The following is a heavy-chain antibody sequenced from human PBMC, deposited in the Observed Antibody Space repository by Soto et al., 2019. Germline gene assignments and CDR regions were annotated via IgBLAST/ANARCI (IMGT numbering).Heavy chain of an antibody. Sequence: SETLSLTCTVSGGSISSSSYYWGWIRQPPGKGLEWIGSIYYSGSTNYNPSLKSRVTISVDTSKNQFSLKLSSVTAADTAVYYCARRYGGTFDYWGQGTLVTVSS. J-gene: IGHJ4*02. CDR1: GGSISSSSYY. CDR3: ARRYGGTFDY. D-gene: IGHD2-15*01. CDR2: IYYSGST. V-gene: IGHV4-39*07.